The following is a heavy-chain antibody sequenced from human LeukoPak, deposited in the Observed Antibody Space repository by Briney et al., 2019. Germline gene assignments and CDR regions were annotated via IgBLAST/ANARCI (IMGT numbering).Heavy chain of an antibody. V-gene: IGHV3-43*02. CDR3: AKGGYSYGYTNYYYYGMDV. CDR1: GFTFDDYA. D-gene: IGHD5-18*01. Sequence: GGSPRLSCAASGFTFDDYAMHWVRQAPGKGLEWVSLISGDGGSTYYADSVKGRFTISRDNSKNSLYLQMNSLRTEDTALYYCAKGGYSYGYTNYYYYGMDVWGQGTTVTVSS. CDR2: ISGDGGST. J-gene: IGHJ6*02.